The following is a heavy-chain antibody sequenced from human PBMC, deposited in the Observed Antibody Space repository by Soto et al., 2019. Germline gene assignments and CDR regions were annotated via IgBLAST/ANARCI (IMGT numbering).Heavy chain of an antibody. Sequence: SETLSLTCSVSGGSISSYYWSWIRQPPGKGLEWIGYIYYSGSTNYNPSLKSRVTISVDTSKNQFSLKLSSVTAADTAVYYCARLAVAASLESVWFDPWGQGTLVTVPQ. CDR1: GGSISSYY. CDR3: ARLAVAASLESVWFDP. V-gene: IGHV4-59*01. J-gene: IGHJ5*02. CDR2: IYYSGST. D-gene: IGHD6-19*01.